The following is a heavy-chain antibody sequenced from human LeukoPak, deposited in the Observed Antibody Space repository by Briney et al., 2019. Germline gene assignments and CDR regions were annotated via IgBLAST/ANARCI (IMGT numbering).Heavy chain of an antibody. J-gene: IGHJ6*03. Sequence: GGSLRLSCAASGFTFSRYSMNWVRQAPGKGLEWVSSFSLSSTFIYYPHSLKGRFTISRHHPKNSLYLQMNSLRAEGTAVYYCAMWEAATYYYYYMDVWGKGTTVTVSS. CDR2: FSLSSTFI. CDR3: AMWEAATYYYYYMDV. D-gene: IGHD2-15*01. V-gene: IGHV3-21*01. CDR1: GFTFSRYS.